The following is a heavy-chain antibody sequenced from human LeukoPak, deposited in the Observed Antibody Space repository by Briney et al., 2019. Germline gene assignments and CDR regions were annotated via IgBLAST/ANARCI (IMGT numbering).Heavy chain of an antibody. J-gene: IGHJ4*02. V-gene: IGHV4-61*02. Sequence: SETLSLTCTVYGGSISSGTSYWSWIRQPAGKGLEWIGRIYSSGSTNYNPSLKSRVAISVDTSKNQFSLKLSSVTAADTAVYYCARGGYCGGDCYFYYWGQGTLVTVSS. CDR2: IYSSGST. CDR3: ARGGYCGGDCYFYY. D-gene: IGHD2-21*02. CDR1: GGSISSGTSY.